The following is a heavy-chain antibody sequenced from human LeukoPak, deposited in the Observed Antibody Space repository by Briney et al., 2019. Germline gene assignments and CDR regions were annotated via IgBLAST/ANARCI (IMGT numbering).Heavy chain of an antibody. D-gene: IGHD3-22*01. Sequence: GGSLRLSCAASGFTFSSYAMSWVRQAPGKGLEWVSAISGSGGSTYYADSVKGRFTISRDNSKNTLYLQMNSLRAEDTAVYYCAKPGNYDSRGYPYDAFDIWGQGTMVTVSS. CDR1: GFTFSSYA. V-gene: IGHV3-23*01. CDR3: AKPGNYDSRGYPYDAFDI. J-gene: IGHJ3*02. CDR2: ISGSGGST.